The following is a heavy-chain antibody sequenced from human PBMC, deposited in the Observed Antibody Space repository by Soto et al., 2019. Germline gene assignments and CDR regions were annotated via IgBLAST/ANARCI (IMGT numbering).Heavy chain of an antibody. Sequence: EVQLVESGGGLVQPGGSLRLSCAASGFTFSTYWMTWVRQPPGKGLEWVANMDQDGSETYYVDSVRGRFTVSRDNAKNSLYLQRNGRRVEDRAVYYCVGGGTFFTSWGQGTRVTV. CDR1: GFTFSTYW. CDR3: VGGGTFFTS. J-gene: IGHJ5*02. CDR2: MDQDGSET. D-gene: IGHD3-16*01. V-gene: IGHV3-7*01.